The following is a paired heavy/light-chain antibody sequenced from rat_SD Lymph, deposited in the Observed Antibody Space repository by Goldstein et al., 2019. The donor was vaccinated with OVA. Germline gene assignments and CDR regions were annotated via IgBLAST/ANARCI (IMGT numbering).Heavy chain of an antibody. J-gene: IGHJ3*01. D-gene: IGHD2-5*01. V-gene: IGHV5-25*01. Sequence: EVQLEESGGGLVQPGRSLKLSCSASGFTFSNYYMAWVRQAPKKGLEWVATISTSGTTTYYPDSVRGRFTISRDNAKSSLYLQMNSLKSEDTATYFCARRVRDNYAHFGYWGPGTLVTVSS. CDR3: ARRVRDNYAHFGY. CDR2: ISTSGTTT. CDR1: GFTFSNYY.
Light chain of an antibody. V-gene: IGKV12S11*01. CDR1: AGISNY. CDR2: YAN. J-gene: IGKJ5*01. Sequence: DIQMTQSPHSLSASLGETVSIECLASAGISNYLAWYQQKPGKSPQLLIYYANRLQDGVPSRFSGSGSGTQYSLKINNMQPEDEGVYYCQQGYTYPLTFGSGTKLESK. CDR3: QQGYTYPLT.